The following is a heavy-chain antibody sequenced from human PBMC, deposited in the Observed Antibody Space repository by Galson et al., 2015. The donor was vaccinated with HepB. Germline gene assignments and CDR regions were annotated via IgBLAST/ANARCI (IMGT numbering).Heavy chain of an antibody. Sequence: SLRLSCAATGFTFSSYGMHWVRQAPGKGLEWVAVIWYDGSNKYYADSVKGRSTISRDNSRNTLYLQMNSLRAEDTAVYYCARADSSGWYSWGPIGGMDVWGQGTTVTVSS. CDR3: ARADSSGWYSWGPIGGMDV. J-gene: IGHJ6*02. V-gene: IGHV3-33*01. CDR1: GFTFSSYG. D-gene: IGHD6-19*01. CDR2: IWYDGSNK.